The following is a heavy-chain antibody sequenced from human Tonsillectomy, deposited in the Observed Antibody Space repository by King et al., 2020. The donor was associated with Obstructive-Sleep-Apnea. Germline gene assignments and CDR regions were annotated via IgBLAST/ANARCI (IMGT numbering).Heavy chain of an antibody. Sequence: VQLQESGPGLVKPSETLSLTCTVSGGSISGYYWNWIRQPPGKGLEWLGFIYYIGDTSYNPSLRGRVTLSIYTSKNQFSLRLSSVTAADTAVYYCARVMTSANAYHYYGLDVWGQGTMVTVSS. CDR1: GGSISGYY. V-gene: IGHV4-59*01. J-gene: IGHJ6*02. CDR3: ARVMTSANAYHYYGLDV. CDR2: IYYIGDT. D-gene: IGHD4-17*01.